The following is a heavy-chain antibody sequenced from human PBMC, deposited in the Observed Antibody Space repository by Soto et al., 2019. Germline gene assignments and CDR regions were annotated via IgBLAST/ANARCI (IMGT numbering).Heavy chain of an antibody. V-gene: IGHV4-34*01. CDR1: GGSFSGYY. CDR3: ARARRYYGSGSYYAFDP. Sequence: SETLSLTCAVYGGSFSGYYWSWIRQPPGKGLEWIGEINHSGSTNYNPSLKSRVTISVDTSKNQFSLKLSSVTAADTAVYYCARARRYYGSGSYYAFDPWGQGTLVTVSS. D-gene: IGHD3-10*01. CDR2: INHSGST. J-gene: IGHJ5*02.